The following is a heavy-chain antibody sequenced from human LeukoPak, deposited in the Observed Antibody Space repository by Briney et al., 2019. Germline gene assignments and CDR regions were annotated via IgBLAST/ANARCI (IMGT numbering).Heavy chain of an antibody. D-gene: IGHD1-26*01. Sequence: SQTLSLICAISGDSVSSNSAAWNWIRQSPSRGLEWLGRTYYRSKWYNDYAVSVKSRITINPDTSKNQFSLQLNSVTPEDTAVYYCARGVDWRELRYYYYYGMDVWGQGTTVTVSS. CDR2: TYYRSKWYN. V-gene: IGHV6-1*01. CDR1: GDSVSSNSAA. J-gene: IGHJ6*02. CDR3: ARGVDWRELRYYYYYGMDV.